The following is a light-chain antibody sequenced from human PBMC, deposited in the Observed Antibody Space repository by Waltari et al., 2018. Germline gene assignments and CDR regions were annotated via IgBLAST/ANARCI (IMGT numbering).Light chain of an antibody. CDR1: SSNIGSNT. CDR3: AAWDDSLNGVV. CDR2: SNT. J-gene: IGLJ2*01. V-gene: IGLV1-44*01. Sequence: QSVLTQPPSASGTPGQRVTISCSGSSSNIGSNTVNWYQQLPGTAPKLLTYSNTPRPSGVPYRFSGSKSGTSASLAISGLQSEDEADYYCAAWDDSLNGVVFGGGTKLTVL.